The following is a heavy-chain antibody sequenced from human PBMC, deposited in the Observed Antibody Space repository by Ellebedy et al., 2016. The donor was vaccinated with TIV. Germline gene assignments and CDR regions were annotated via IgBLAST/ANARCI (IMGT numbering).Heavy chain of an antibody. V-gene: IGHV1-18*01. CDR2: ISAYTGDT. D-gene: IGHD2-15*01. CDR3: ARDMVQGMVARYLWFDY. CDR1: GYSFATYS. Sequence: ASVKVSCKASGYSFATYSVSWVRQAPGQGLEWMGWISAYTGDTNYAQKFQGRVTMTTETSTSTAYMELRSLRSDDTAVYYCARDMVQGMVARYLWFDYWGQGTLVTVSS. J-gene: IGHJ4*02.